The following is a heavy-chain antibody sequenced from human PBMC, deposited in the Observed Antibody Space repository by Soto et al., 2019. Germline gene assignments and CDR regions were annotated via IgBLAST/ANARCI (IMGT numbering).Heavy chain of an antibody. Sequence: QVQLVESGGGVVQPGRSLRLSCAASGFTFSSYGMHWVRQAPGKGLEWVAVISYDGSNKYYADSVKGRFTISRDNSKNTLYLQMNSLRAEDTAVYYCAKDRSGSYWGFDYWGQGTLVTVSS. CDR2: ISYDGSNK. D-gene: IGHD1-26*01. J-gene: IGHJ4*02. V-gene: IGHV3-30*18. CDR1: GFTFSSYG. CDR3: AKDRSGSYWGFDY.